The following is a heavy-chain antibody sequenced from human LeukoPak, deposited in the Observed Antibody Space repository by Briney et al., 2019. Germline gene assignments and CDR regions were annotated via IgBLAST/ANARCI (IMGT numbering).Heavy chain of an antibody. Sequence: SETLSLTCTVSGGSISSNYWSWIRQPPGKGLEWIGYIYHNGNTNYNPSLKSRVTISVDTSKNQFSLRLRSVTAADTAVYYCATHAGQRLALFAFDVWGQGTMVTVSS. V-gene: IGHV4-59*08. CDR2: IYHNGNT. CDR1: GGSISSNY. J-gene: IGHJ3*01. CDR3: ATHAGQRLALFAFDV. D-gene: IGHD3-9*01.